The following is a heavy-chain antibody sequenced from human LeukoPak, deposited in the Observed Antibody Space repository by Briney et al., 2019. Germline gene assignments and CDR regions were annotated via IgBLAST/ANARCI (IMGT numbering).Heavy chain of an antibody. CDR2: FDPEDGET. Sequence: ASVKVSCKVSGYTLTELSMHWVRQAPGKGLGWMGGFDPEDGETIYAQKFQGRVTMTEDTSTDTAYMELSSLRSEDTAVYYCATGVYYDSSGYYRAGAFDIWGQGTMVTVSS. CDR1: GYTLTELS. D-gene: IGHD3-22*01. V-gene: IGHV1-24*01. J-gene: IGHJ3*02. CDR3: ATGVYYDSSGYYRAGAFDI.